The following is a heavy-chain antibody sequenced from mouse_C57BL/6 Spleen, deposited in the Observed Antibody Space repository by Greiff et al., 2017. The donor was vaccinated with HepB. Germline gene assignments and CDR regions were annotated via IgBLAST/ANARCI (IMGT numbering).Heavy chain of an antibody. CDR2: ISYDGSN. CDR3: ARFFIGYFDY. Sequence: VQLKESGPGLVKPSQSLSLTCSVTGYSITSGYYWNWIRQFPGNKLEWMGYISYDGSNNYNPSLKNRISITRDTSKNQFFLKLNSVTTEDTATYYCARFFIGYFDYWGQGTTLTVSS. V-gene: IGHV3-6*01. D-gene: IGHD1-1*01. CDR1: GYSITSGYY. J-gene: IGHJ2*01.